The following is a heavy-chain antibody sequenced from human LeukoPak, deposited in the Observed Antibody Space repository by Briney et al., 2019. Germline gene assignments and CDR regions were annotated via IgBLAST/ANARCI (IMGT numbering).Heavy chain of an antibody. CDR3: ARARVYCSGGSCYLDAFDI. Sequence: SETLSLTCTVSGGSISTYYWSWIRQPPGKGLEWTGYIYYSGSTNYNPSRKSRVTISVDTSKNQFSLKLTSVTAADTAVYYCARARVYCSGGSCYLDAFDIWGQGTMVTVSS. J-gene: IGHJ3*02. V-gene: IGHV4-59*01. CDR1: GGSISTYY. CDR2: IYYSGST. D-gene: IGHD2-15*01.